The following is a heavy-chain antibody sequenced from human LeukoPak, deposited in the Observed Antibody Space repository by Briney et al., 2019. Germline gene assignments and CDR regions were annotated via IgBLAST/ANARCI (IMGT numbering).Heavy chain of an antibody. CDR2: IIPIFGTA. Sequence: SVTVSCKASGGTFSSYAISWVRQAPGQGLEWMGGIIPIFGTANYAQKFQGRVTITADESTSTAYMELSSLRSEDTAVYYCARSDCSSTSCYSARAYYYYYMDVWGKGTTVTVSS. CDR1: GGTFSSYA. V-gene: IGHV1-69*13. CDR3: ARSDCSSTSCYSARAYYYYYMDV. J-gene: IGHJ6*03. D-gene: IGHD2-2*01.